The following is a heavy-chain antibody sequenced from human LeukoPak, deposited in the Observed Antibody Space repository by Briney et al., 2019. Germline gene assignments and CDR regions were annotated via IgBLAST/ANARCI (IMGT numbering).Heavy chain of an antibody. J-gene: IGHJ5*02. D-gene: IGHD1-7*01. CDR3: ARGGITGTTKLFDP. Sequence: GGSLRLPCAASGFTFSSYGMHWVRQAPGKGLEWVAVIWYDGSNKYYADSVKGRFTISRDNSKNTLYLQMNSLRAEDTAVYYCARGGITGTTKLFDPWGQGTLVTVSS. CDR2: IWYDGSNK. CDR1: GFTFSSYG. V-gene: IGHV3-33*01.